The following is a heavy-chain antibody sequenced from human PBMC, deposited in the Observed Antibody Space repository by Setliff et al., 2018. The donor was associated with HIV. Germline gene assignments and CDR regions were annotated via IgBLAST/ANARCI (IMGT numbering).Heavy chain of an antibody. CDR2: ISAGNGNT. CDR1: GYTFTTYA. V-gene: IGHV1-3*01. J-gene: IGHJ4*02. D-gene: IGHD3-9*01. Sequence: ASVKVSCKASGYTFTTYAIHWVRQAPGQRLEWMGWISAGNGNTKFSQKFQDRVTITRDTSASTAYMELSSLRSEDTAISYCARGHSFDWPRGPVSKDVNGDNLGAGGQGPLRTVSS. CDR3: ARGHSFDWPRGPVSKDVNGDNLGA.